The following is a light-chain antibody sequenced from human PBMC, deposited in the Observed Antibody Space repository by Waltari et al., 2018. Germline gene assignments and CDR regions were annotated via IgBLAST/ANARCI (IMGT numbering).Light chain of an antibody. J-gene: IGLJ2*01. V-gene: IGLV2-14*03. CDR1: SSDVGGYNY. CDR2: DVS. Sequence: QSAPTQPASVSGSPGQSIAISCTGTSSDVGGYNYVSWYQQHPGKAPKLMIYDVSNRPAGVFNRFSGSKSGNTASLTISGLQAEDEADYYCSSYTSRSTWVFGGGTKLTVL. CDR3: SSYTSRSTWV.